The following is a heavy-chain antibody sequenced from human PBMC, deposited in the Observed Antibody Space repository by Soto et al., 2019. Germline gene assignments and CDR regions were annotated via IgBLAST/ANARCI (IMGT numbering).Heavy chain of an antibody. CDR2: IYYSGST. CDR3: AKQPQGHNPERYFDWFGSRAWADHGMDV. Sequence: QLQLQESGPGLVKPSETLSLTCTVSGGSISSSSYYWGWIRQPPGKGLEWIGSIYYSGSTYYNPSLKSRVTISVDTSKNQFSLKLSSVTAADTAVYYCAKQPQGHNPERYFDWFGSRAWADHGMDVWGQGTTVTVSS. CDR1: GGSISSSSYY. J-gene: IGHJ6*02. D-gene: IGHD3-9*01. V-gene: IGHV4-39*01.